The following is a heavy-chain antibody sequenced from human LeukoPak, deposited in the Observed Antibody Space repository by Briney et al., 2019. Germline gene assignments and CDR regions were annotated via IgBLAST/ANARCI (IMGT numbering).Heavy chain of an antibody. CDR1: GDFVTSYH. D-gene: IGHD6-13*01. V-gene: IGHV4-59*02. Sequence: ASETLSLTCTVSGDFVTSYHWSWIRQPPGKGLEWIGYIYYSGGTNYNPSLKSRVTISVDTSKNQFSLKLSSVTAADTAVYYCARAGSSSWFPTYFFDYWGQGTLVTVSS. CDR2: IYYSGGT. CDR3: ARAGSSSWFPTYFFDY. J-gene: IGHJ4*02.